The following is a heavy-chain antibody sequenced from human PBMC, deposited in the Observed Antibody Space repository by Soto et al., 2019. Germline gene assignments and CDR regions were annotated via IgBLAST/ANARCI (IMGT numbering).Heavy chain of an antibody. CDR1: GYSFTSYW. Sequence: PGESLKISCKGSGYSFTSYWIGWVRQMPGKGLEWMGIIYPGDSDTRYSPSFQGQVTISADKSISTAYLQWSSLKASYSAMYYCARLYTAPYYYGSGSYFYYFDYWGQGTLVTVSS. D-gene: IGHD3-10*01. CDR2: IYPGDSDT. CDR3: ARLYTAPYYYGSGSYFYYFDY. J-gene: IGHJ4*02. V-gene: IGHV5-51*01.